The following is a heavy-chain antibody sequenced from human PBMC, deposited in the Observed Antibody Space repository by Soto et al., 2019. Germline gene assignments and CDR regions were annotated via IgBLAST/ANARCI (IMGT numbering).Heavy chain of an antibody. J-gene: IGHJ4*02. CDR1: GFTFSSNA. V-gene: IGHV3-23*01. Sequence: TGGSLRLSCAASGFTFSSNAMSWVRQAPGKGLEWVAGISAIGRNAFYADSVRGRFTVSRDNANGTLSLQMNSLKVEDTAVYYCASGGYFGLWSGFSPHDYWGQGTLVTVSS. CDR3: ASGGYFGLWSGFSPHDY. CDR2: ISAIGRNA. D-gene: IGHD3-3*01.